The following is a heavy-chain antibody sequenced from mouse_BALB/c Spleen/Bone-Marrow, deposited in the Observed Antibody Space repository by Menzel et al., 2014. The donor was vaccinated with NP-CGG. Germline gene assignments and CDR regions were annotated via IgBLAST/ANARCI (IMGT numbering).Heavy chain of an antibody. J-gene: IGHJ2*01. CDR1: GFDFSRYW. V-gene: IGHV4-1*02. Sequence: EVQLQQSGGGLVQPGGSQKLSCAASGFDFSRYWMSWVRQAPGKGLEWIGEINPDSSTINYTPSLKDKFIISRDNAKNTLYLQMRKVRSEDTALYYCARQGYHGYSDYWGQGTTLTVSS. CDR3: ARQGYHGYSDY. D-gene: IGHD1-2*01. CDR2: INPDSSTI.